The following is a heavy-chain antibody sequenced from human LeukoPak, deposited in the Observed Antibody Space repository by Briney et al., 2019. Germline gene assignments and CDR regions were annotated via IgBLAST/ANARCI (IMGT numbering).Heavy chain of an antibody. J-gene: IGHJ4*02. V-gene: IGHV4-61*02. CDR3: ARAQGPSSYLDY. D-gene: IGHD3-16*02. Sequence: PSQTLSLTCTLSGDSISGGTYYWTWIRQPAGKTLEWIGRVHTTGNINYNPSLKSRVSICIDSSKNQFSLRLNSVTAADTAVYYCARAQGPSSYLDYWGQGTLVTVSS. CDR2: VHTTGNI. CDR1: GDSISGGTYY.